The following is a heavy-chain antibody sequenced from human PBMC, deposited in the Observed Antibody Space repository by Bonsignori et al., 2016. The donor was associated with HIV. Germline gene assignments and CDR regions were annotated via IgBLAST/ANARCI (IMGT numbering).Heavy chain of an antibody. CDR2: IRSKANSYAT. CDR3: TRHLGGGGSYLGDYYYYYMDV. J-gene: IGHJ6*03. V-gene: IGHV3-73*01. Sequence: VRQAPGKGLEWVGHIRSKANSYATAYAASVKGRFTISRDDSKNTAYLQMNSLKTEDTAVYYCTRHLGGGGSYLGDYYYYYMDVWGKGTTVTVSS. D-gene: IGHD1-26*01.